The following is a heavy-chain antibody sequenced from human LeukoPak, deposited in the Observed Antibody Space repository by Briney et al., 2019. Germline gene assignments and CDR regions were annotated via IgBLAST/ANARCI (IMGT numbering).Heavy chain of an antibody. Sequence: ASVKVSRKASGYTFTSYDINWVQQATGQGLEWMGWMNPNSGNTGYAQKFQGRVTMTRNTSISTAYMELSSLRSEDTAVYYCASTTAMVFYYYGMDVWGQGTTVTVSS. CDR3: ASTTAMVFYYYGMDV. J-gene: IGHJ6*02. V-gene: IGHV1-8*01. CDR2: MNPNSGNT. D-gene: IGHD5-18*01. CDR1: GYTFTSYD.